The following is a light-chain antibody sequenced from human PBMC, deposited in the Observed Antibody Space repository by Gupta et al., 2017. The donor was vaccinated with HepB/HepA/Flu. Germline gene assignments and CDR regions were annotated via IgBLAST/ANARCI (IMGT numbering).Light chain of an antibody. J-gene: IGKJ5*01. Sequence: DIQLTQSPSFLSASVGDRVTITCRASQDINSYLIWYQQKPGNAPNLLIYAASTLQGGVPSRFSGSGSGTEFTLTINSLQPEDFATYYCQQFNSYPITFGQGTRLDIK. CDR1: QDINSY. CDR3: QQFNSYPIT. V-gene: IGKV1-9*01. CDR2: AAS.